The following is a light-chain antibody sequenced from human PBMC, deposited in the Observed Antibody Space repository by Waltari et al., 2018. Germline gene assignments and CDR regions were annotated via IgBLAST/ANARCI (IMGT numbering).Light chain of an antibody. CDR3: ETWDSNTWV. V-gene: IGLV4-60*03. CDR1: RRHSTPI. J-gene: IGLJ3*02. CDR2: LEGSGSY. Sequence: QPVLTQSSSASASLASSVKLTGTLCRRHSTPIIPWLQQQPGKAPRYLMKLEGSGSYNKGSGVPDRFSGSSSGADRYLTISNLQSEDEADYYCETWDSNTWVFGGGTKLTVL.